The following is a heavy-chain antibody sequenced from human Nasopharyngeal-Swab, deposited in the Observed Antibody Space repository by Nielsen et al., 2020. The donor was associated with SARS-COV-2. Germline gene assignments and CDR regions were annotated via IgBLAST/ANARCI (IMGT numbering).Heavy chain of an antibody. D-gene: IGHD4-17*01. V-gene: IGHV1-46*01. CDR2: INPSGGST. Sequence: WVRQAPGQGLEWMGIINPSGGSTSYAQKFQGRVTMTRDTSTSTVYMELSSLRSEDTAVYYCATTVTTLSGYWGQGTLVTVSS. J-gene: IGHJ4*02. CDR3: ATTVTTLSGY.